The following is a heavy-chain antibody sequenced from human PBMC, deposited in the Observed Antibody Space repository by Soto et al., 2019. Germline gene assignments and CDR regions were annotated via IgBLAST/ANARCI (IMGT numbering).Heavy chain of an antibody. V-gene: IGHV1-18*01. CDR3: AREYCSGGSCYANWFDP. D-gene: IGHD2-15*01. CDR1: GYTFTSYG. CDR2: ISAYNGNT. J-gene: IGHJ5*02. Sequence: QVQLVQSGAEVKKPGASVKVSCKASGYTFTSYGISWVRQAPGQGLEWMGWISAYNGNTDYAQKLQGRVTMTTDTSTSTAYMELRSLRYDDTAVYYCAREYCSGGSCYANWFDPWGQGTLVTVSS.